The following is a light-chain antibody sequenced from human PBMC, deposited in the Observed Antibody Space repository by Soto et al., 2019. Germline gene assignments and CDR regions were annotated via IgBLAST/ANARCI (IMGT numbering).Light chain of an antibody. J-gene: IGLJ1*01. Sequence: QSALTQPASVSGSPGQSITISCTGTSSDVGGYNYVSWYQQHPGKAPKLMIYEVTNRPSGVSTRFSGSKSGNTAPLTISGLQAEDEADYYCSSYTSGSTYVYGTGTKLTVL. CDR1: SSDVGGYNY. V-gene: IGLV2-14*01. CDR3: SSYTSGSTYV. CDR2: EVT.